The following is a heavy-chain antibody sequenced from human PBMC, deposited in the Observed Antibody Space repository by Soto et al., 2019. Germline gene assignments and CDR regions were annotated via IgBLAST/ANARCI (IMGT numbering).Heavy chain of an antibody. CDR3: SPSLDY. V-gene: IGHV3-7*01. J-gene: IGHJ4*02. CDR2: INQDGSEK. CDR1: GFTFSSYW. Sequence: PGGSLRLSCAGSGFTFSSYWMDWVRQAPGKGLEWVANINQDGSEKHYIDSVKGRFTISRDNAKNSLYLQMSSLIAEDSALYYCSPSLDYWGQGTLVTVSS.